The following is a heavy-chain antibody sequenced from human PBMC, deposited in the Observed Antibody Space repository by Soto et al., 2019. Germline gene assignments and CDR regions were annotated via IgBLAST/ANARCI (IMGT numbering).Heavy chain of an antibody. J-gene: IGHJ6*02. CDR1: GYTFIRYG. V-gene: IGHV1-18*01. CDR3: ARHPRGVSWGHYYYYGMDV. Sequence: GASVKVSCKASGYTFIRYGITWVRQAPGQGLEWMGWISGYNDYTNYAQKLQGRVTMTADTSTSTVYMELRSLRSDDTGVYYCARHPRGVSWGHYYYYGMDVWGQGTTVTVSS. D-gene: IGHD3-10*01. CDR2: ISGYNDYT.